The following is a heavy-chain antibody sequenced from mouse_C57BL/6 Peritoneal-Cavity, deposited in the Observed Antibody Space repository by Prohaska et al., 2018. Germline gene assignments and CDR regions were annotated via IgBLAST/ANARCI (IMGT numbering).Heavy chain of an antibody. CDR1: GFTFSGFW. V-gene: IGHV11-2*01. J-gene: IGHJ1*03. CDR3: MRYGNYWYFDD. CDR2: INSDGSAI. D-gene: IGHD2-1*01. Sequence: EVQLLETGGGLVQPRGSRGLSCEGSGFTFSGFWMSWVRQTPGKTLEWIGDINSDGSAINYAPSIKDRFTIFRDNDKSTLYLQMSNVRSEDTATYFCMRYGNYWYFDDWGTGTTVNVSS.